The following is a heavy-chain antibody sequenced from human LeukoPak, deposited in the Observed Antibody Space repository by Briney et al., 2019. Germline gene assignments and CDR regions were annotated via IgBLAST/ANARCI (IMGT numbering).Heavy chain of an antibody. CDR2: IGVTSSPT. CDR3: AREYYYDSFDY. J-gene: IGHJ4*02. V-gene: IGHV3-48*01. D-gene: IGHD3-22*01. CDR1: GFSLSHYS. Sequence: GGSLRLSCAASGFSLSHYSVTWVRQASGKGLEWVSYIGVTSSPTYYADSVKARFTISRDDAKESLYLQMNSLRAEDTAVYYCAREYYYDSFDYWGQGTLVTVSS.